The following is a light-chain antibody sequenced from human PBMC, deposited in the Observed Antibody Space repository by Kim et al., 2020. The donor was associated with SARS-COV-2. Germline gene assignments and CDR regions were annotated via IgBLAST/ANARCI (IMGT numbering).Light chain of an antibody. J-gene: IGLJ1*01. Sequence: APVTTAGSTCVGNNMGSKRVHWYQQKPGQAHVLVIYYDSDRPSGIPERFSGSNSGNTATLTISRVEAGDEADYYCKVWDSSSDHYVFGNGTKVTVL. CDR3: KVWDSSSDHYV. CDR2: YDS. V-gene: IGLV3-21*04. CDR1: NMGSKR.